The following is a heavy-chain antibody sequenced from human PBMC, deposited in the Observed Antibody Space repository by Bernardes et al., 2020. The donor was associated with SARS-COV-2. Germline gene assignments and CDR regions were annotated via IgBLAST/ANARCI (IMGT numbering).Heavy chain of an antibody. V-gene: IGHV3-21*01. CDR2: ISGSSDI. CDR1: GFPFSSYS. J-gene: IGHJ4*02. Sequence: GGSLRLCCASSGFPFSSYSMNWVHQAPGKGLEWVSSISGSSDIYYADSVKGRFTISRDNAKNSLYLQMNSLRAEDTAVYYCARDSYGYYSFDYWGQGTLVTVAS. CDR3: ARDSYGYYSFDY. D-gene: IGHD4-17*01.